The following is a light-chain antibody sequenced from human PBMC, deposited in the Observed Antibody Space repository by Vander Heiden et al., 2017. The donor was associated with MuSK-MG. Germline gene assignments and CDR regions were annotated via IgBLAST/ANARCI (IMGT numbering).Light chain of an antibody. Sequence: QPVLTQHPSASGPPARRVTISCSGSSSNIERNPVNWYQQFPGTAPKLLIYLNDQRPSGVPDRFSGSKSGTSASLAISGLRSEDEGDYYCGAWDDSLDVPVIGGGTKLTVL. J-gene: IGLJ2*01. CDR1: SSNIERNP. V-gene: IGLV1-44*01. CDR3: GAWDDSLDVPV. CDR2: LND.